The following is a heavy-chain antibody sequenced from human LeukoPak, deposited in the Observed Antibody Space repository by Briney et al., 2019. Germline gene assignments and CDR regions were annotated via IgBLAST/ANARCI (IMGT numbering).Heavy chain of an antibody. CDR2: IYYSGSA. CDR3: ARARAHYYDSSGYYD. Sequence: PSETLSLTCTVSGGSISSYCWSWIRQPPGKGLEWIGDIYYSGSAYYNPSLKSRVTISVDTSKNQFSLRLSSVTAADTAVYYCARARAHYYDSSGYYDWGQGTLVTVSS. V-gene: IGHV4-59*08. CDR1: GGSISSYC. J-gene: IGHJ4*02. D-gene: IGHD3-22*01.